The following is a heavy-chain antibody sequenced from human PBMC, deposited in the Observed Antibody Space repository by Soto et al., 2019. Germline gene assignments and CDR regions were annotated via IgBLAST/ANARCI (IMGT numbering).Heavy chain of an antibody. Sequence: GGALRLSCTASGFTFSSYAMNWVRQAPGKGLEWVSSISSSSSHIYYVDSVKGRFTVSRDNAKNSVFLQMNSLRAEDTAVYYCTREITASDYWGQGNLVTVSS. CDR2: ISSSSSHI. CDR1: GFTFSSYA. CDR3: TREITASDY. J-gene: IGHJ4*02. V-gene: IGHV3-21*01.